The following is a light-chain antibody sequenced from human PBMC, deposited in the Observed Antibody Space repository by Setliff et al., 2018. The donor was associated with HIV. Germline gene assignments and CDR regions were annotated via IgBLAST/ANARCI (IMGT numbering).Light chain of an antibody. V-gene: IGLV2-14*01. CDR2: EVR. Sequence: QSVLTQPASVSGSPGQSIPISCTGTSSDGGGYSYVSWYQQHPGKAPKLIIYEVRNRPSGVSHRFSGSKSGNTASLTISGLQVEDEADYYCSSYAITNTLPFGTGTKVTV. CDR3: SSYAITNTLP. J-gene: IGLJ1*01. CDR1: SSDGGGYSY.